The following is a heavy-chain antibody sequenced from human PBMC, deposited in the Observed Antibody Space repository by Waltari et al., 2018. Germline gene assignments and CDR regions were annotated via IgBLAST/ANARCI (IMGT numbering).Heavy chain of an antibody. V-gene: IGHV3-30-3*01. Sequence: QLQLVESGGGVVPPGGSLRLSCAGSGFRFCGYALHWVRQSPGRGLEWVAVISYDGTQKYFADSVRGRFTISRDNSKNIFYLQMDSLRNDDTGVYYCTRDEGFYYYYGLDVWGQGTTVNVSS. CDR3: TRDEGFYYYYGLDV. CDR1: GFRFCGYA. J-gene: IGHJ6*02. CDR2: ISYDGTQK.